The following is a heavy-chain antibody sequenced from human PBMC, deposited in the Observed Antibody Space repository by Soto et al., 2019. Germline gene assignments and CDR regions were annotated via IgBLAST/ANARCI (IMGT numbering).Heavy chain of an antibody. V-gene: IGHV3-48*03. Sequence: PGGSLRLSCAASGSTFSSYEMNWVRQAPGMGLEWVSYISSSGSTIYYADSVKGRFTISRDNAKNSLYLQMNSLRAEDTAVYYCAHHIAAAGTGLDWGQGTLVTVSS. CDR2: ISSSGSTI. CDR3: AHHIAAAGTGLD. J-gene: IGHJ4*02. D-gene: IGHD6-13*01. CDR1: GSTFSSYE.